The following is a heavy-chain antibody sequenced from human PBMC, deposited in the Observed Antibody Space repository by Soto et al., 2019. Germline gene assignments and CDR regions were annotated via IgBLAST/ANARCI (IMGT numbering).Heavy chain of an antibody. D-gene: IGHD4-17*01. CDR1: GCTFSSYA. J-gene: IGHJ4*02. V-gene: IGHV3-11*01. Sequence: GGSLRVSCAASGCTFSSYAMSWIRRAPGKGLEWISYISGNGEIIQYAASAGGRFTISRDNAENSVYLEMDSLRAEDTALYYCARDVDADFRTDFDYWGRGTLVTVSS. CDR3: ARDVDADFRTDFDY. CDR2: ISGNGEII.